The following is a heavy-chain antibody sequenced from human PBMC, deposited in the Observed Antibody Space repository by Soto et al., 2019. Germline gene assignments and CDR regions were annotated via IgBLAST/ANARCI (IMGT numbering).Heavy chain of an antibody. V-gene: IGHV1-69*02. CDR2: IIPILGIA. CDR1: GGTFSSYT. D-gene: IGHD3-10*01. Sequence: QVQLVQSGAEVKKPGSSVKVSCKASGGTFSSYTISWVRQAPGQGLEWMGRIIPILGIANYAQKFQGRVTITADKSTGTAYMELSSLRSEDTAVYYCARVGVGESYGMDVWGQGTTVTVSS. CDR3: ARVGVGESYGMDV. J-gene: IGHJ6*02.